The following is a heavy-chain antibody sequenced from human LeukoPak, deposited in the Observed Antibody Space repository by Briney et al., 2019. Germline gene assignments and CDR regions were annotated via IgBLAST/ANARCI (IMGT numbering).Heavy chain of an antibody. CDR1: GFTFSSYW. CDR2: INPGGSSI. CDR3: TRGLSNWGGFDY. D-gene: IGHD7-27*01. V-gene: IGHV3-74*01. J-gene: IGHJ4*02. Sequence: GGSLRLSCAASGFTFSSYWMHWVRQVPGKGLVWVARINPGGSSITYADSVKGRFTISRDNAKNTLYLQMDSLRAEDTGVYYCTRGLSNWGGFDYWGQGTLVTVSS.